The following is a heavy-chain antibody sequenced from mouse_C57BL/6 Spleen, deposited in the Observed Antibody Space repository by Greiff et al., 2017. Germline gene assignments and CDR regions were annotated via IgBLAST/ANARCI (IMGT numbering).Heavy chain of an antibody. D-gene: IGHD2-1*01. CDR3: ARYSNYCVDY. J-gene: IGHJ2*01. Sequence: EVQRVESGGGLVQPGGSLSLSCAASGFTFTDYYMSWVRQPPGKALEWLGFIRHKANGYTTEYSASVKGRFTISRDNSQSILYLQMNALGAEDSATYYCARYSNYCVDYWGQGTTLTVSS. V-gene: IGHV7-3*01. CDR1: GFTFTDYY. CDR2: IRHKANGYTT.